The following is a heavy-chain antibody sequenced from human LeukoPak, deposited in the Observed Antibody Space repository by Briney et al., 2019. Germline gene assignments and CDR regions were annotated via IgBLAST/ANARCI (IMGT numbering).Heavy chain of an antibody. J-gene: IGHJ4*02. V-gene: IGHV1-46*01. CDR3: ARGPGDSGGYYLDY. CDR1: GYTFTSYD. Sequence: ASVKVSCKASGYTFTSYDINWVRQAPGQGLEWMGIINPSGGSTTYAQKFQGRVTMTRDTSTSTVYMELSSLRSEDTAVYFCARGPGDSGGYYLDYWGQGTLVTVSS. D-gene: IGHD1-26*01. CDR2: INPSGGST.